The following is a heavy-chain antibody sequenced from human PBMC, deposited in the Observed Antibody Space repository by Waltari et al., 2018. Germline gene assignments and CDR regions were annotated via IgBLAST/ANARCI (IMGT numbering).Heavy chain of an antibody. CDR3: ARWGGYSSSWFTTVGHWFDP. V-gene: IGHV1-69*14. J-gene: IGHJ5*02. CDR2: IIPIFGTA. CDR1: GGTFSSYA. D-gene: IGHD6-13*01. Sequence: QVQLVQSGAEVKKPGSSVKVSCKASGGTFSSYAISWVRQAPGQGLEWMGGIIPIFGTANYAQKFQGRVTITADKSTSTAYMELSSLRSEDTAVYYCARWGGYSSSWFTTVGHWFDPWGQGTLVTVSS.